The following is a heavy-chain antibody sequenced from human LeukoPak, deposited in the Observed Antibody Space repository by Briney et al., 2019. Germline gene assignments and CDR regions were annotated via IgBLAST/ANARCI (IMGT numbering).Heavy chain of an antibody. CDR2: IYYSGST. CDR3: ARRGLGNWFDP. D-gene: IGHD6-19*01. J-gene: IGHJ5*02. CDR1: GGXISSYY. V-gene: IGHV4-59*08. Sequence: SETLSLTCTVSGGXISSYYCSWIRQPPGKGLEWIGYIYYSGSTNYNPSLKSRVTISVDTSKNQFSLKLSSVTAADTAVYYCARRGLGNWFDPWGQGTLVTVSS.